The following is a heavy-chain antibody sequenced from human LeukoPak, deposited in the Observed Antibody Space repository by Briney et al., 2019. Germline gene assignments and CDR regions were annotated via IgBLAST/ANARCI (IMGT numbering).Heavy chain of an antibody. CDR3: ARAISGGSPITASDY. CDR2: INPNSDFT. V-gene: IGHV1-2*02. J-gene: IGHJ4*02. Sequence: ASVKVSCKACGYTFTGYYMHWVRQAPGQGLEWMGWINPNSDFTNFAQNFQGRVTMTSDTSISTAYMELSRLRSDDTAIYYCARAISGGSPITASDYWGQGTLVTVSS. D-gene: IGHD2-15*01. CDR1: GYTFTGYY.